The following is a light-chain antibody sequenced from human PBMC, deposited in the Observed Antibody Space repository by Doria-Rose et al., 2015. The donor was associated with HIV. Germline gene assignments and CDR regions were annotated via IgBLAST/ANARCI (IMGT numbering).Light chain of an antibody. CDR1: SSDVGGYKY. V-gene: IGLV2-14*03. Sequence: WITISCTGTSSDVGGYKYVSWYQHFPGKAPKLLIYDVNMRPSGVSNHFSGSKSGNTASLTISGVQAEDEADYYCGSYTSSTTVIFGGGTKLTVL. CDR3: GSYTSSTTVI. J-gene: IGLJ2*01. CDR2: DVN.